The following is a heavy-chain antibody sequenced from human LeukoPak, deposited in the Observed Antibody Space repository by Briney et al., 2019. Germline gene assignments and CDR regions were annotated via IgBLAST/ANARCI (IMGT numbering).Heavy chain of an antibody. V-gene: IGHV1-18*01. CDR3: ARGNGSSWYKSRPPFDY. J-gene: IGHJ4*02. D-gene: IGHD6-13*01. Sequence: GASVTVSCKASGYTFTSYGISWVRQAPGQGLEWMGWIRAYNGNTNYAQKLQGRVTMTTDTSTSTAYMELRSLRSDDTAVYYCARGNGSSWYKSRPPFDYWGQGTLVTVSS. CDR2: IRAYNGNT. CDR1: GYTFTSYG.